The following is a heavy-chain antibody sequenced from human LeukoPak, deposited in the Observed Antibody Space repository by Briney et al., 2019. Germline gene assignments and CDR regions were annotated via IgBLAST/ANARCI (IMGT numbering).Heavy chain of an antibody. Sequence: GGSLRLSCAASGFTFSTYVMNWVRQAPGKGLEWLSSISGGSTYIYYADSVKGRFTISRDNAKDSLYLQMNSLEAEDTAVYYCASQRGRLEPAAIATWGQGTLVAVS. CDR2: ISGGSTYI. V-gene: IGHV3-21*01. CDR3: ASQRGRLEPAAIAT. CDR1: GFTFSTYV. D-gene: IGHD2-2*01. J-gene: IGHJ5*02.